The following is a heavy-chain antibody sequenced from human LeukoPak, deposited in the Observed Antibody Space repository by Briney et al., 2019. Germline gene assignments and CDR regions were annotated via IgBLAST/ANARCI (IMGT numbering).Heavy chain of an antibody. V-gene: IGHV3-21*01. CDR2: ISSSSSYI. J-gene: IGHJ6*02. D-gene: IGHD3-10*01. CDR3: ARDRGYYGMDV. CDR1: GFTFSSYS. Sequence: GGSLRPSCAASGFTFSSYSMNWVRQAPGKGLEWVSSISSSSSYIYYADSVKGRFTISRDNAKNSLYLQMNSLRAEDTAVYYCARDRGYYGMDVWGQGTTVTVSS.